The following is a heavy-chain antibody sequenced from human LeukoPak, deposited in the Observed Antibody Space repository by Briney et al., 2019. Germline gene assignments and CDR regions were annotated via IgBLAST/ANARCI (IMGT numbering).Heavy chain of an antibody. D-gene: IGHD6-19*01. V-gene: IGHV4-59*01. Sequence: SETLSLTCSGSGGSISSYYWGWLRQPPGKGLEWIGYIYYSGYTNYNPSLKSRVTMSVDTSKNQFSLQLSSVTAADTAVYYCARGQAVAGVWGQGTLVTVSS. CDR2: IYYSGYT. CDR1: GGSISSYY. CDR3: ARGQAVAGV. J-gene: IGHJ4*02.